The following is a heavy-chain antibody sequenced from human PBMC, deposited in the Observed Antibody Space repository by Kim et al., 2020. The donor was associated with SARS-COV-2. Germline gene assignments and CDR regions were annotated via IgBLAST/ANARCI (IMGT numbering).Heavy chain of an antibody. CDR1: GFTFSSYA. CDR2: IWYDGSNK. D-gene: IGHD6-19*01. V-gene: IGHV3-33*06. CDR3: AKDRRAVAGLDY. Sequence: GGSLRLSCAASGFTFSSYAMHWVRQAPGKGLEWVAVIWYDGSNKYYADSVKGRFTISRDNSKNTPYLQMNSLRAEDTAVYYCAKDRRAVAGLDYWGQGTL. J-gene: IGHJ4*02.